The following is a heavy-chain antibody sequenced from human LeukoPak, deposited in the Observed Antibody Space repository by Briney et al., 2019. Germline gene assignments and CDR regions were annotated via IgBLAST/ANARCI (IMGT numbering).Heavy chain of an antibody. CDR2: ISGSGVDT. CDR3: ASGTYRLGDY. J-gene: IGHJ4*02. V-gene: IGHV3-23*01. CDR1: GFSFSTYA. D-gene: IGHD3-10*01. Sequence: GGSQRLSCAASGFSFSTYAMSWVRQAPGKGLEWVSGISGSGVDTHYADSVMGRFRISRDNSKSTLYLQLNSLRAEDTAVYYCASGTYRLGDYWGLGTLVTVSS.